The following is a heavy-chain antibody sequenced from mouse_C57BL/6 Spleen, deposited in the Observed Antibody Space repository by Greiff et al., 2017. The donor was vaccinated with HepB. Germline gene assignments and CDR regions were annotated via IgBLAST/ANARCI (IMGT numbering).Heavy chain of an antibody. CDR1: GYTFTDYN. Sequence: EVQLQQSGPELVKPGASVKMSCKASGYTFTDYNMHWVKQSHGKSLEWIGYINPNNGGTSYNQKFKGKATLTVNKSSSTAYMELRSLTSEDSAVYYCARSGDGYIYAMDYWGQGTSVTVSS. D-gene: IGHD2-3*01. CDR2: INPNNGGT. J-gene: IGHJ4*01. V-gene: IGHV1-22*01. CDR3: ARSGDGYIYAMDY.